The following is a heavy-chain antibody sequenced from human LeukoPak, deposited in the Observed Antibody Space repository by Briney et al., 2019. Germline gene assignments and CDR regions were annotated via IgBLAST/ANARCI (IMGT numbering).Heavy chain of an antibody. Sequence: GGSLRLSCVASGFIFDDSLMHWVRQAPGKGLEWISLISRDGSTPYYADSVKGCFTISRDNSKNSLFLQMNSLTPEDTAVYYCARDIRGNYFDSWGQGTLVTVSS. CDR3: ARDIRGNYFDS. J-gene: IGHJ4*02. CDR2: ISRDGSTP. V-gene: IGHV3-43*01. CDR1: GFIFDDSL. D-gene: IGHD3-16*01.